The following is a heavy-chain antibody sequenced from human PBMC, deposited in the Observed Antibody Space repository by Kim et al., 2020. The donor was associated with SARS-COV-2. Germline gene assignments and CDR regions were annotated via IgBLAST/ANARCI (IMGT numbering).Heavy chain of an antibody. J-gene: IGHJ5*02. D-gene: IGHD2-15*01. Sequence: GGSLRLSCAASGFSFSSYAMHWVRQAPGKGLDWVSVVSHDDSTTNYADSVKGRFTISRDNSKNTLYLQMNSLRAEDTAVYYCATSGREPNSIDPCGLGTL. CDR1: GFSFSSYA. CDR2: VSHDDSTT. V-gene: IGHV3-30-3*01. CDR3: ATSGREPNSIDP.